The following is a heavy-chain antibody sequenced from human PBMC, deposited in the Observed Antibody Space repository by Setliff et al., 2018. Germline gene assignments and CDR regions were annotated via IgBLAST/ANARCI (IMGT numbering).Heavy chain of an antibody. Sequence: ASVKVSCKASGYTFAGYYMHWVRQAPGQGLEWMGWINPNSGGANYAQKFQGRVTMTRDTSISTGYMELSRLRSDDTAVYFCALSSLSLCSGGNCPNAFDVWGQGTMVTVSS. CDR3: ALSSLSLCSGGNCPNAFDV. D-gene: IGHD2-15*01. CDR2: INPNSGGA. V-gene: IGHV1-2*02. CDR1: GYTFAGYY. J-gene: IGHJ3*01.